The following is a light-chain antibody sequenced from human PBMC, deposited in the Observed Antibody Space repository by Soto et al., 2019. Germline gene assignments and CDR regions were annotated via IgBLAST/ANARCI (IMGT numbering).Light chain of an antibody. CDR3: CSYAGITTYYV. CDR1: SSDVGSYNL. CDR2: GGT. Sequence: QSALTQPASVSGSPGQSITISCTGTSSDVGSYNLVSWYQQHPGEAPKLMIYGGTKRPSGVSNRFSGFKSGNTASLTISGLQAEDEADYYCCSYAGITTYYVFGTGTKVTVL. J-gene: IGLJ1*01. V-gene: IGLV2-23*01.